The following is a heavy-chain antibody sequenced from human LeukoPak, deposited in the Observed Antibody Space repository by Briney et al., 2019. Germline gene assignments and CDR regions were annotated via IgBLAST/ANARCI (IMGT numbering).Heavy chain of an antibody. CDR2: INHSGST. D-gene: IGHD2-21*01. CDR3: ARGGLWVLNWFDP. CDR1: GGSFSGYC. J-gene: IGHJ5*02. Sequence: SETLSLTCAVYGGSFSGYCWSWIRQPPGKGLEWIGEINHSGSTNYNPSLKSRVTISVDTSKNQFSLKLSSVTAADTAVYYCARGGLWVLNWFDPWGQGTLVTVSS. V-gene: IGHV4-34*01.